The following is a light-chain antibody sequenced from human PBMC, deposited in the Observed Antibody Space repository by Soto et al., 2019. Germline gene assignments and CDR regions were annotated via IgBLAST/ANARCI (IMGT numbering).Light chain of an antibody. J-gene: IGKJ3*01. CDR1: ESVASSC. CDR2: TTS. V-gene: IGKV3-20*01. Sequence: EIVLTQSPDTLSLSPGERATLSCTASESVASSCLAWYQRKPGQAPRLLIHTTSTRATDIPDRFSGSGSGTDFTLTITRLEQEEFAVYYCQQCGGSPLFSFGPGTIVDI. CDR3: QQCGGSPLFS.